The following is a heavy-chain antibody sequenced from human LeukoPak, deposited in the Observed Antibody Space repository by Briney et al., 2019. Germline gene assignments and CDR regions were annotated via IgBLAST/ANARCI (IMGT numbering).Heavy chain of an antibody. CDR2: VKQDGSEK. J-gene: IGHJ4*02. V-gene: IGHV3-7*01. CDR1: GFTFSRYW. D-gene: IGHD6-6*01. Sequence: GGSLRLSCAASGFTFSRYWMSWVRQAPGKGLEWVANVKQDGSEKDYVDSVKGRFTISRDNAKNSLYLQMNSLTAEDTAVYYCARESFAARWDWGQGTLVTVSS. CDR3: ARESFAARWD.